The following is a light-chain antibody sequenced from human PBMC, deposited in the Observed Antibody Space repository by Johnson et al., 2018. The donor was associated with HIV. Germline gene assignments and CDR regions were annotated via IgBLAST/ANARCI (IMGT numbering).Light chain of an antibody. CDR1: SPNIGDNN. V-gene: IGLV1-51*01. J-gene: IGLJ1*01. Sequence: QSVLTQPPSVSAASGQKVTISCSGSSPNIGDNNVSWYQQLPGTAPTLLIYDNNKRPSGIPDRFSGPKSGTSATLGITGLQTGDEADYYCGTWDSSLSAPYVFGTGTKVTVL. CDR2: DNN. CDR3: GTWDSSLSAPYV.